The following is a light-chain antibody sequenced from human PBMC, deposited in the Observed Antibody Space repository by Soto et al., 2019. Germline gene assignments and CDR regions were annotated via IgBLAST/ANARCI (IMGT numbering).Light chain of an antibody. Sequence: EIVMTQSPATLSLSRGDRATLSCRASQSITRNLAWYQQHPGQPPRLLVYGASTRATGIPVRFSGSGSGTDFTLTISSLQSEDFAVYYCQQYNNWPLWTFGQGTKVDI. CDR3: QQYNNWPLWT. CDR2: GAS. CDR1: QSITRN. V-gene: IGKV3-15*01. J-gene: IGKJ1*01.